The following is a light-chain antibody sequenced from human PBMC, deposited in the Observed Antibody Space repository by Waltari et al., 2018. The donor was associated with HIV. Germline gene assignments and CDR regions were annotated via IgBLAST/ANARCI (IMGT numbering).Light chain of an antibody. J-gene: IGLJ3*02. V-gene: IGLV4-69*01. CDR3: QTWGTGV. Sequence: QLVLTQSPSASASLGASVKLTCTLSSGHSSYAIAWHQQQPEKGPRYLMKLNSDGSHNKGDGIPDRFSGSSSGAERSLTISSLQSEDEADYYCQTWGTGVFGGGTKLTVL. CDR2: LNSDGSH. CDR1: SGHSSYA.